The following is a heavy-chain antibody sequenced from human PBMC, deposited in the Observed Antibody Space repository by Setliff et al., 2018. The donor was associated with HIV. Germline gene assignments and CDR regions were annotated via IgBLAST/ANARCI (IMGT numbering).Heavy chain of an antibody. V-gene: IGHV4-38-2*02. Sequence: SETLSLTCTVSGYSISSGHYWGWIRQPPGKGLEWIGSIYHSGTTYDNPSLKSRVTISVDTSKNQFSLKLSSVTAADTAVYYCTRHLPVYYGSGVSYYFGYWGQGTLVTVSS. J-gene: IGHJ4*02. CDR2: IYHSGTT. CDR3: TRHLPVYYGSGVSYYFGY. CDR1: GYSISSGHY. D-gene: IGHD3-10*01.